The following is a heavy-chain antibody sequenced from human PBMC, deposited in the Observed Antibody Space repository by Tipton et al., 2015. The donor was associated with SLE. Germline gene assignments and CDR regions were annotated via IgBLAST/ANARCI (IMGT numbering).Heavy chain of an antibody. Sequence: TLSLTCTVSGGSISSGDYYWSWIRQPPGKGLEWIGYIYYSGSTYYNPSLKSRVTISVDTSKNQFSLKLSSVTAADTAVYYCARRHASGRDNYWGQGTLVTVSS. CDR1: GGSISSGDYY. D-gene: IGHD3-10*01. V-gene: IGHV4-30-4*01. J-gene: IGHJ4*02. CDR3: ARRHASGRDNY. CDR2: IYYSGST.